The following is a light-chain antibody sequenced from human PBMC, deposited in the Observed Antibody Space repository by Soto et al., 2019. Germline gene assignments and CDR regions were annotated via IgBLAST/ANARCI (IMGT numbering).Light chain of an antibody. J-gene: IGKJ5*01. CDR2: DAS. CDR3: KQFNGDPS. CDR1: QGVGRA. V-gene: IGKV1-13*02. Sequence: AIRLTQSPSSLSASVGDRGIITCRASQGVGRALAWYQQKPGKSPKLLIYDASILETGAPARFSGSGSGTDFTLTISTLQQEDVATYYGKQFNGDPSIGQGTRLDIK.